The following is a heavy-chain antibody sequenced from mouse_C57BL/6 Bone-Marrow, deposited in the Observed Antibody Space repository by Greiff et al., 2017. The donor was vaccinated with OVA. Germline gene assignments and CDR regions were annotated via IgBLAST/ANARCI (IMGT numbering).Heavy chain of an antibody. D-gene: IGHD2-4*01. Sequence: DVKLVESGGGLVQPGGSLKLSCAASGFTFSDYYMYWVRQTPEKRLEWFAYISNGGGSTYYPDTVKGRFTIARDNAKNTLYLQMSSLKSEDTAMYYCARHLYYDYDVGFAYWGQGTLVTVSA. CDR2: ISNGGGST. CDR1: GFTFSDYY. V-gene: IGHV5-12*01. J-gene: IGHJ3*01. CDR3: ARHLYYDYDVGFAY.